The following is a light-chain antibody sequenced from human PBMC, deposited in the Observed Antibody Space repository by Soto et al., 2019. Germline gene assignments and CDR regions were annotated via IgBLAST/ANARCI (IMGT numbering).Light chain of an antibody. CDR1: SSDVGAYNY. CDR3: SSYTSRSTWV. J-gene: IGLJ3*02. CDR2: EVR. Sequence: QSALTQPASVSGSPGQSITISCTGTSSDVGAYNYVSWYQQHPGKAPKLMIYEVRNRPSGVSDRFSGSRSGNTASLTISVLQAEDESDYYCSSYTSRSTWVFGGGTKLTVL. V-gene: IGLV2-14*01.